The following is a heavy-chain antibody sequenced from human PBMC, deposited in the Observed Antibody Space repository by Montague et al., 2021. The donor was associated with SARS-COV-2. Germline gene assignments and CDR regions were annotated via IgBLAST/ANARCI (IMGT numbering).Heavy chain of an antibody. CDR2: IYYSGSA. V-gene: IGHV4-39*01. J-gene: IGHJ3*02. CDR3: ARLESTRGVIIRGAFHI. CDR1: GDSINNSRYY. D-gene: IGHD3-10*01. Sequence: SETLSLTCTVSGDSINNSRYYWGWICQPPGKGLAWLGTIYYSGSAYYNPSLKSRVTISVDTYKDQFYLKLNSVTATDTAVYYCARLESTRGVIIRGAFHIWGQGTKVTVSS.